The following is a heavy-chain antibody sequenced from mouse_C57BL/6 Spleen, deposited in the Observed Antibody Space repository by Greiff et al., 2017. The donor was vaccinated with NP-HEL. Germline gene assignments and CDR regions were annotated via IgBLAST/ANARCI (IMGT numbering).Heavy chain of an antibody. V-gene: IGHV5-17*01. J-gene: IGHJ2*01. D-gene: IGHD2-3*01. Sequence: EVKVEESGGGLVKPGGSLKLSCAASGFTFSDYGMHWVRQAPEKGLEWVAYISSGSSTIYYADTVKGRFTISRDNAKNTLFLQMTSLRSEDTAMYYCARPSLDGYYFDYWGQGTTLTVSS. CDR3: ARPSLDGYYFDY. CDR2: ISSGSSTI. CDR1: GFTFSDYG.